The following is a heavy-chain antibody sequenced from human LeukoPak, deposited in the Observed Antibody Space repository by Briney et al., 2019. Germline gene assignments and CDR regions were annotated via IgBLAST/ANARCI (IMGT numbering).Heavy chain of an antibody. V-gene: IGHV3-74*01. J-gene: IGHJ4*02. Sequence: GGSLRLSCAASGFTFSSYWMHWVRHAPGKGLVWVSRINSDGSSTSYADSVKGRFTISRDNAKNTLYLQMNSLRAEDTAVYYCARGQADTVGDYWGQGTLVTVSS. CDR2: INSDGSST. CDR1: GFTFSSYW. D-gene: IGHD4-23*01. CDR3: ARGQADTVGDY.